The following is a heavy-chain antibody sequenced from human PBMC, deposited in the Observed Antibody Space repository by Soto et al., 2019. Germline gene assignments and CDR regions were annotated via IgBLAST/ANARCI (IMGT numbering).Heavy chain of an antibody. CDR3: ASLGYCSGGSCYSYDS. D-gene: IGHD2-15*01. CDR1: GGTFSSYA. Sequence: QVQLVQSGAEVKKPGSSVKVSCKASGGTFSSYAISWVRQAPGQGLEWMGGIIPIFGTANYAQKFQGRVTITXAEITXXAYMELSSLRSEDTAVYYCASLGYCSGGSCYSYDSWGQGTLVTVSS. J-gene: IGHJ5*01. V-gene: IGHV1-69*05. CDR2: IIPIFGTA.